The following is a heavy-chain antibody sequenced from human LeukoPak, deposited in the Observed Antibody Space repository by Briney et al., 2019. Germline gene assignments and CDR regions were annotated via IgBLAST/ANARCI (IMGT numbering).Heavy chain of an antibody. V-gene: IGHV3-74*01. CDR2: IYGDGSFT. D-gene: IGHD3-22*01. CDR3: ARDTLQSNYYDSSGYYFVY. J-gene: IGHJ4*02. Sequence: GGSLRLSCAASGFTFSNFWMHWVRQAPGKGLVWVALIYGDGSFTRYADSVKGRFTISRDNSKNTLYLQMNSLRAEDTAVYYCARDTLQSNYYDSSGYYFVYWGQGTLVTVSS. CDR1: GFTFSNFW.